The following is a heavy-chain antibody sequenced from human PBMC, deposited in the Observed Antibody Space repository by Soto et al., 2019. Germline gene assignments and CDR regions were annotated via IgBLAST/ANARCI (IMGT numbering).Heavy chain of an antibody. CDR2: IYPGDSDT. CDR1: GYSFSTYW. Sequence: GESLKISCKGSGYSFSTYWIGWVRQMPGKGLEWMGIIYPGDSDTRYSPSFQGQVTMSADESISTAYLQWSSLKASDTAMYFCARLTGYTYGYLDNWGQGTLVTVSS. J-gene: IGHJ4*02. CDR3: ARLTGYTYGYLDN. V-gene: IGHV5-51*01. D-gene: IGHD5-18*01.